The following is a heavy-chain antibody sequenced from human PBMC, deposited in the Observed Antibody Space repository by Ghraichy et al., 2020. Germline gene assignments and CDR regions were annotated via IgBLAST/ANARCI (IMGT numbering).Heavy chain of an antibody. J-gene: IGHJ5*02. Sequence: GGSLRLSCAASGFTFSSYSMNWVRQAPGKGLEWVSYISSSGTTIYNADSVKGRFTISRENGKNSLYLQMNSLRVEDTAVYYCARRYGYDPTRMGFDPWGQGTLVTVSS. CDR1: GFTFSSYS. CDR2: ISSSGTTI. CDR3: ARRYGYDPTRMGFDP. D-gene: IGHD3-3*01. V-gene: IGHV3-48*01.